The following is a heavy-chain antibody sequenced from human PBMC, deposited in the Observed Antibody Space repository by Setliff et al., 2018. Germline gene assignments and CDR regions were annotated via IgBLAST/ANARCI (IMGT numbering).Heavy chain of an antibody. J-gene: IGHJ4*02. V-gene: IGHV1-69*13. CDR3: ARGRDFWSGYLVY. Sequence: SVKVSCKASGYTFTSYGFSWVRQAPGQGLEWMGGIIPIFGTANYAQKFQGRVTITADESTSTAYMELSSLGSEDTAVYYCARGRDFWSGYLVYWGQGTLVTVSS. CDR2: IIPIFGTA. D-gene: IGHD3-3*01. CDR1: GYTFTSYG.